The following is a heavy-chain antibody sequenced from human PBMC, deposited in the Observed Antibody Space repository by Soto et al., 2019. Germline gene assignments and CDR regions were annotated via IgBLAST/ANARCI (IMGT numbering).Heavy chain of an antibody. J-gene: IGHJ6*02. Sequence: ASETLSLTCTVSGGSIISGGYYWSWIRQHPGKGLEWIGYIYYSGSTYYNPSLKSRVTISVDTSKNQFSLKLSSVTAADTAVYYCARSDCSGGSCYSFYYYGMDVWGQGTTVTVSS. V-gene: IGHV4-31*03. D-gene: IGHD2-15*01. CDR3: ARSDCSGGSCYSFYYYGMDV. CDR1: GGSIISGGYY. CDR2: IYYSGST.